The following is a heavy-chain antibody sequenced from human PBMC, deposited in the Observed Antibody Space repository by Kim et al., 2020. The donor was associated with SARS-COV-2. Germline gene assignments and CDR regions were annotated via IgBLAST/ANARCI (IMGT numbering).Heavy chain of an antibody. V-gene: IGHV4-31*03. CDR2: IYYSGST. CDR3: ARDQGFGTPYGMDV. CDR1: GGSISSGGYY. J-gene: IGHJ6*02. Sequence: SETLSLTCTVSGGSISSGGYYWSWIRQHPGKGLEWIGYIYYSGSTYYNPSLKSRVTISVDTSKNQFSLKLSSVTAADTAVYYCARDQGFGTPYGMDVWGQGTTVTVSS. D-gene: IGHD3-16*01.